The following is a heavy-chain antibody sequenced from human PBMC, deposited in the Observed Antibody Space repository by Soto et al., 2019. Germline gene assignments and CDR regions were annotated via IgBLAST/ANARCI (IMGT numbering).Heavy chain of an antibody. Sequence: TLSLTCTVSGGSISSYYWSWIRQPPGKGLEWLALIYWDDDKRYSPSLKSRLTITKDTSKNQVVVTMTNMDPVDTATYYCAHSRFSYGSESYYTPLNWFDPWGQGTLVTVSS. V-gene: IGHV2-5*02. CDR3: AHSRFSYGSESYYTPLNWFDP. J-gene: IGHJ5*02. D-gene: IGHD3-10*01. CDR1: GGSISSYYWS. CDR2: IYWDDDK.